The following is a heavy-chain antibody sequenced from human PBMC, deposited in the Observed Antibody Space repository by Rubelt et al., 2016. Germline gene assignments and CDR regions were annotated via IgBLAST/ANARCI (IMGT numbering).Heavy chain of an antibody. CDR2: INPSGGST. V-gene: IGHV1-46*01. D-gene: IGHD4-17*01. Sequence: QVQLVQSGAEVKKPGASVKVSCKASGYTFTSYYMHWVRQAPGQGVELMGMINPSGGSTSYEQKFRGRGPMTRDTSTSTVYRELSSLRSEDTAVYYCARAASTVTTLLDLGYWGQGTLVTVSS. J-gene: IGHJ4*02. CDR1: GYTFTSYY. CDR3: ARAASTVTTLLDLGY.